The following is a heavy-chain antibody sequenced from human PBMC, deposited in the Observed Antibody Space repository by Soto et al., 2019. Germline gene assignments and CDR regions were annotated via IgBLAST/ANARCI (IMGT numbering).Heavy chain of an antibody. J-gene: IGHJ4*02. D-gene: IGHD2-21*01. V-gene: IGHV3-23*01. CDR2: INENGGST. CDR1: GGSVSSGSYY. Sequence: VQLQESGPGLVKPSETLSLTCTVSGGSVSSGSYYWSWIRQPPGKGLKYVSSINENGGSTFYADSVKGRFTISRDNSKSTLHLQMNSLRADDTAVYYCVKRNCGNCPWSSWGQGTLVTVTS. CDR3: VKRNCGNCPWSS.